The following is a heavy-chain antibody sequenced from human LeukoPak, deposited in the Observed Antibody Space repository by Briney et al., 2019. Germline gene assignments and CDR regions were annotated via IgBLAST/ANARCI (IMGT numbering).Heavy chain of an antibody. CDR3: ARVDDYGVRSDV. J-gene: IGHJ4*02. V-gene: IGHV4-30-4*01. Sequence: SETLSLTCTVSGGSISSGDSCWSWIPQPPGKGLEWIGYIYYSGNTYYNPSLKNRVTISVDTSKNEFYLKLSSVTAADTAVYYCARVDDYGVRSDVWGQGTLVTVSS. CDR1: GGSISSGDSC. CDR2: IYYSGNT. D-gene: IGHD4-17*01.